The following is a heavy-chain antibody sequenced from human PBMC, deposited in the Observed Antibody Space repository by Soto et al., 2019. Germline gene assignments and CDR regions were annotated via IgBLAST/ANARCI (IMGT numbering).Heavy chain of an antibody. V-gene: IGHV1-69*12. D-gene: IGHD3-10*01. CDR2: IIPIFGTA. CDR3: AREDTMVRGEDYYYYGMDV. J-gene: IGHJ6*02. Sequence: QVQLVQSGAEVKKPGSSVKVSCKASGGTFSSYAISWVRQAPGQGLEWMGGIIPIFGTANYAQKFQGRVTITADESTSTAYMELSSLRSEDTAVCYCAREDTMVRGEDYYYYGMDVWGQGTTVTVSS. CDR1: GGTFSSYA.